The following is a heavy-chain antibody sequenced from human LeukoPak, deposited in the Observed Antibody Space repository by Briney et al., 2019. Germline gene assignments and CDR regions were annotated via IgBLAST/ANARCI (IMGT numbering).Heavy chain of an antibody. Sequence: GGSLRLSCAASGFTFSSYGMHWVRQAPGKGLEWVAFIRYDGSNKYYADSVKGRFTISRDNSKNTLYLQMNSLRAEDTAVYYCAKDPSDIVVVPAANGDFDYWGQGTLVTVSS. CDR2: IRYDGSNK. J-gene: IGHJ4*02. V-gene: IGHV3-30*02. CDR3: AKDPSDIVVVPAANGDFDY. CDR1: GFTFSSYG. D-gene: IGHD2-2*01.